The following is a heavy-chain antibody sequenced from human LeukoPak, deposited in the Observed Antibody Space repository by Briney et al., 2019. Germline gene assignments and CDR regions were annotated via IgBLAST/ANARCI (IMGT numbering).Heavy chain of an antibody. V-gene: IGHV4-61*02. Sequence: SETLSLTCTVSGGSISSCSYYWSWIRQPAGKGLEWIGRIYTSGSTNYNPSLKSRVTISVDTSKNQFSLKLSSVTAADTAVYYCARGGFGELYYYYYMGVWGKGTTVTVSS. J-gene: IGHJ6*03. CDR3: ARGGFGELYYYYYMGV. D-gene: IGHD3-10*01. CDR2: IYTSGST. CDR1: GGSISSCSYY.